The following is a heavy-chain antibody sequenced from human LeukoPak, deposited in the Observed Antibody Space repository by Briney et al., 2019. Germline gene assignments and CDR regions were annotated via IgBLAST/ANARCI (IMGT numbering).Heavy chain of an antibody. CDR1: GYTFTGYY. CDR3: ARGRRITMVRGVNPEWFDP. V-gene: IGHV1-2*02. J-gene: IGHJ5*02. CDR2: INPNSGGT. D-gene: IGHD3-10*01. Sequence: GASVKVSCKASGYTFTGYYMHWVRQAPGQGLEWMGWINPNSGGTNYTQKFQGRVTMTRDTSISTAYMELSRLRPDDTAVYYCARGRRITMVRGVNPEWFDPWGQGTLVTVSS.